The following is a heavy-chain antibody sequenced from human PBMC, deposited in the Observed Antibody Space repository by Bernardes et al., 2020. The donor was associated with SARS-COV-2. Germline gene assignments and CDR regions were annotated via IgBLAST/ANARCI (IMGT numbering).Heavy chain of an antibody. CDR2: TYYRSKWYT. CDR1: GDSVSSNSVV. V-gene: IGHV6-1*01. J-gene: IGHJ3*02. D-gene: IGHD5-12*01. Sequence: SQTLSLTCVISGDSVSSNSVVWDWIRQSPSRGLEWLGRTYYRSKWYTDYAVSVSSRMTINPDTSKNQFSLHLNSVTPEDTAVYYCAREGREWLRVPGTMGAFHIWGQGTMVTVSS. CDR3: AREGREWLRVPGTMGAFHI.